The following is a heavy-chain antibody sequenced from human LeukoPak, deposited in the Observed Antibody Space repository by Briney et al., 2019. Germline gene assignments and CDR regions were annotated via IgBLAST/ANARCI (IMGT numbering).Heavy chain of an antibody. J-gene: IGHJ6*02. Sequence: VRSRRLSYAASGFTFSSYGMHSVRQAPSKGLEWVPLIWEDGSKKYYADSVKGRFNISSDNSKNTLYLQMNSLRAEHTAAYYCARAHESDHGGNHYYYGMDVWGQGTTGTVSS. CDR2: IWEDGSKK. D-gene: IGHD4-23*01. CDR3: ARAHESDHGGNHYYYGMDV. CDR1: GFTFSSYG. V-gene: IGHV3-33*01.